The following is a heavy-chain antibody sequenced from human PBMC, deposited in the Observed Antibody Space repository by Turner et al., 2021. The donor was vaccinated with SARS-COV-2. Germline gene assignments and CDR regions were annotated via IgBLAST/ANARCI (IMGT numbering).Heavy chain of an antibody. J-gene: IGHJ5*02. Sequence: QLQLQESGPGLVKPSENLSLTCTVSGGSISSSPYDWGWIRQPPGKGLEWIGIIYYSGSTYYNPSLKSRVTISLDTSKNQFSLKLSSVTAADTAVYYCSSRSEGYYGSGSHWFDPWGQGTLVTVSS. CDR3: SSRSEGYYGSGSHWFDP. CDR1: GGSISSSPYD. CDR2: IYYSGST. D-gene: IGHD3-10*01. V-gene: IGHV4-39*01.